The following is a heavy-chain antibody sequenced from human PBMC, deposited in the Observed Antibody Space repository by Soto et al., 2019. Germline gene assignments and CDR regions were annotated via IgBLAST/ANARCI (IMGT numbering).Heavy chain of an antibody. Sequence: VQDSFKASGCTFTSYAMHWVGPAPGKRIEWMGRINAENDNKKYSQKFQGRATITSNTSASTDYMELSSLRSEDAAVYYCASTADYYDSLPDYWGQGTLVTVSS. CDR1: GCTFTSYA. CDR2: INAENDNK. D-gene: IGHD3-22*01. V-gene: IGHV1-3*01. CDR3: ASTADYYDSLPDY. J-gene: IGHJ4*02.